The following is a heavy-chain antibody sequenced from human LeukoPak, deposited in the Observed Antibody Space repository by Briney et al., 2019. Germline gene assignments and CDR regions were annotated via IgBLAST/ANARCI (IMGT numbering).Heavy chain of an antibody. CDR2: ISAYNGNT. Sequence: ASVKVSCKASGYTFTSYGISWVRQAPGQGLEWMGWISAYNGNTNYAQKLQGRVTMTTDTSTSTAYMELRSLRSDDTAVYYCARDWKDIVVVPAAILDYYYYGMDAWGQGTTVTVSS. CDR1: GYTFTSYG. CDR3: ARDWKDIVVVPAAILDYYYYGMDA. D-gene: IGHD2-2*01. J-gene: IGHJ6*02. V-gene: IGHV1-18*01.